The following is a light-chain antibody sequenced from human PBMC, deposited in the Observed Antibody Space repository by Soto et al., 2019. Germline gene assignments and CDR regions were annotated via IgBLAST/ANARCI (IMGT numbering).Light chain of an antibody. CDR1: QSINGW. CDR3: QQYSSE. Sequence: DIQMTQSPSTLSAYVGAGVTITCRDSQSINGWLAWYQQKPGKAPKVLISQVSNLEIGVSSRFSGSGSGTVIILTITSQQPEDSSTYDFQQYSSEFGGGTKVEIK. V-gene: IGKV1-5*01. CDR2: QVS. J-gene: IGKJ4*01.